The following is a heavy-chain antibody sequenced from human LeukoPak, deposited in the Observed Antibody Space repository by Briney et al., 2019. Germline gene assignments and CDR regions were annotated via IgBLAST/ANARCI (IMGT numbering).Heavy chain of an antibody. Sequence: NPSDTLSLIYTVSGGSISSYDWTWIRQPPGKGLEWIGYIDYSGSANYNPSLKSRVTISIDTSKNQFSLRLNSVTAADTAVYYCARDLVGYYHYYMDVWGKGTTVTVSS. CDR2: IDYSGSA. V-gene: IGHV4-59*01. CDR1: GGSISSYD. CDR3: ARDLVGYYHYYMDV. J-gene: IGHJ6*03. D-gene: IGHD6-6*01.